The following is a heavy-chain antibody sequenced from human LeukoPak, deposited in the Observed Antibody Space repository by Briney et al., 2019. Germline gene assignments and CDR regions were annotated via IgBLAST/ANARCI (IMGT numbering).Heavy chain of an antibody. CDR3: AKDRGSSSSEAGRGYSGYYYYMDV. J-gene: IGHJ6*03. CDR1: GFTFSSYG. CDR2: ISYDGSNK. Sequence: GGSLRLSCAASGFTFSSYGMHWVRQAPGKGLEWVAVISYDGSNKYYADSVKGRFTISRDNSKNTLYLQMNSLRAEDTAVYYCAKDRGSSSSEAGRGYSGYYYYMDVWGKGTTVTVSS. V-gene: IGHV3-30*18. D-gene: IGHD5-12*01.